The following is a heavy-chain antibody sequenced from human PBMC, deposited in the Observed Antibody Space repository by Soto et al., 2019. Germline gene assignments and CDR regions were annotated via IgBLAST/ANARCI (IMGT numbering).Heavy chain of an antibody. Sequence: SETLSLTCTVSGGSISSGGYYWSWIRQHPGKGLEWIGYIYYSGSTYYNPSLKSRVTISVDTSKNQFSLKLSSVTAADTAVYYCARDSAYYDYVWGSYGMDVWGQGTTVTVSS. CDR1: GGSISSGGYY. CDR3: ARDSAYYDYVWGSYGMDV. V-gene: IGHV4-31*03. CDR2: IYYSGST. J-gene: IGHJ6*02. D-gene: IGHD3-16*01.